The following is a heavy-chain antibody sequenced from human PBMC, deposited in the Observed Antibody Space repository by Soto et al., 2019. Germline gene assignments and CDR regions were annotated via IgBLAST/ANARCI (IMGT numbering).Heavy chain of an antibody. CDR1: GYTFTSFW. V-gene: IGHV5-10-1*01. Sequence: GESLKISCQASGYTFTSFWITWVRQMPGKGLEWMATIDPSGSYTNYSLSFQGHVTISADKSIGSAYLQWNSLEASDSAMYYCARLSTGFCSGTTCQLYNGMDVWGQGTTVTVSS. CDR2: IDPSGSYT. CDR3: ARLSTGFCSGTTCQLYNGMDV. D-gene: IGHD3-10*02. J-gene: IGHJ6*02.